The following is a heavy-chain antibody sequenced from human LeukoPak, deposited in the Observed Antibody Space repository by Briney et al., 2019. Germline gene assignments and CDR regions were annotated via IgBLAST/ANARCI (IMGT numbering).Heavy chain of an antibody. CDR1: GFTFSSYW. J-gene: IGHJ4*02. V-gene: IGHV3-7*01. CDR2: IEQDGSQK. D-gene: IGHD1-26*01. CDR3: ARNSGSNPFDY. Sequence: PGGSLRLSCAASGFTFSSYWLSWVRQAPGKGLEWVASIEQDGSQKYYVDSVRGRFTISRDNAKNSAYLQTNSLRVEDTAVYYCARNSGSNPFDYWGQGTLVTVSS.